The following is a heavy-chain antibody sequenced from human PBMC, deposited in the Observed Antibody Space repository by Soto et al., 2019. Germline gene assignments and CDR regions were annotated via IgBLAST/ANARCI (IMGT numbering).Heavy chain of an antibody. CDR1: GGSISSYY. Sequence: QVQLQESGPGLVKPSETLSLTCTVSGGSISSYYWSWIRQPPGKGLEWIGDIFYSGSTNYNPSLKSRVTLSVDTSKNQFSLKLSSVTAADTAVYYCARLYGLDAFDFWGQGTMVTVSS. J-gene: IGHJ3*01. CDR3: ARLYGLDAFDF. D-gene: IGHD3-16*02. CDR2: IFYSGST. V-gene: IGHV4-59*08.